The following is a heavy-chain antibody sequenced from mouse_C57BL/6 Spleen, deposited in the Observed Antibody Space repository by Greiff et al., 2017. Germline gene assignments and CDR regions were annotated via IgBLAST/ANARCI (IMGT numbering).Heavy chain of an antibody. V-gene: IGHV5-9-1*02. CDR3: TREGDGYYGKVFAY. CDR1: GFTFSSYA. CDR2: ISSGGDYI. J-gene: IGHJ3*01. Sequence: EVKLVESGAGLVKPGGSLKLSCAASGFTFSSYAMSWVRQTPEKRLEWVAYISSGGDYIYYADTVKGRFTISRDNARNTLYLQMSSLKSEDTAMYYCTREGDGYYGKVFAYWGQGTLVTVSA. D-gene: IGHD2-3*01.